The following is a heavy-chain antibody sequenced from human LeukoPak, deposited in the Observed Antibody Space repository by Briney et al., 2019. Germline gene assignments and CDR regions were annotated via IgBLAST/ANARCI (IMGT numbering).Heavy chain of an antibody. V-gene: IGHV4-39*01. J-gene: IGHJ3*02. CDR3: ARTPLTIFGVVYGAFDI. CDR2: IYYSGST. D-gene: IGHD3-3*01. Sequence: SETLSLTCTASGRSINNSPYYWGWVPQPPGKGLEWIGSIYYSGSTYSNPSLKSRVTISLDTSKNQFSLKLTSVTAADTAVYYCARTPLTIFGVVYGAFDIWGQGTMV. CDR1: GRSINNSPYY.